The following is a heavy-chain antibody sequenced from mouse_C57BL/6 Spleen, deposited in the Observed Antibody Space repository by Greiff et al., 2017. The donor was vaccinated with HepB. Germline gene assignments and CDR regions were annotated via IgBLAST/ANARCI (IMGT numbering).Heavy chain of an antibody. CDR2: IYPGDGDT. J-gene: IGHJ2*01. CDR3: ARTVVAEGYYFDY. Sequence: VQLQQSGPELVKPGASVKISCKASGYAFSSSWMNWVKQRPGKGLEWIGRIYPGDGDTNYNGKFKGKATLTADKSSSTAYMQLSSLTSEDSAVYFCARTVVAEGYYFDYWGQGTTLTVSS. CDR1: GYAFSSSW. D-gene: IGHD1-1*01. V-gene: IGHV1-82*01.